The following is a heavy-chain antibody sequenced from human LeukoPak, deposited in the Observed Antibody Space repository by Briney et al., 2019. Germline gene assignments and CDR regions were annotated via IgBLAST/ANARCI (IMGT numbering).Heavy chain of an antibody. CDR1: GGSISSDY. V-gene: IGHV4-59*01. CDR3: ARSATGFDWSNYYYYMDV. CDR2: IYYSGST. J-gene: IGHJ6*03. Sequence: SETLSLTCTVSGGSISSDYWSWIRQPQGKGLEWIGYIYYSGSTNYNPSLKSRVTISVDTSKNQFSLKLSSVTAADTAVYYCARSATGFDWSNYYYYMDVWGKGTTVTISS. D-gene: IGHD3-9*01.